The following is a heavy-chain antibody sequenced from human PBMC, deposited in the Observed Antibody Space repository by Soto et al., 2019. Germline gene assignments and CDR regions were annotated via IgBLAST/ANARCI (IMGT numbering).Heavy chain of an antibody. CDR2: IKQDGSEK. Sequence: GGSLRLSCAASGFTFSSYWMSWVRQAPGKGLEWVANIKQDGSEKYYVDSVKGRFTISRDNAKNSLYLQMNSLRAEDTAVYYCARDRSGGSVFYYYYGMDVWGQGTTVTVSS. CDR1: GFTFSSYW. J-gene: IGHJ6*02. CDR3: ARDRSGGSVFYYYYGMDV. D-gene: IGHD2-15*01. V-gene: IGHV3-7*01.